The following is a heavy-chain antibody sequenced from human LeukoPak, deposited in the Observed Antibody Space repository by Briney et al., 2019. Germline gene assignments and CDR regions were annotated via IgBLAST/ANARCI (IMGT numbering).Heavy chain of an antibody. D-gene: IGHD2-15*01. J-gene: IGHJ6*03. CDR3: ARGRYCSGGSCYRYYYYYMDV. CDR2: INHSGST. Sequence: SETLSLTCAVYGGSFSGYYWSRIRQPPGKGLEWIGEINHSGSTNYNPSLKSRVTISVDTSKNQFSLKLSSVTAADTAVYYCARGRYCSGGSCYRYYYYYMDVWGKGTTVTVSS. V-gene: IGHV4-34*01. CDR1: GGSFSGYY.